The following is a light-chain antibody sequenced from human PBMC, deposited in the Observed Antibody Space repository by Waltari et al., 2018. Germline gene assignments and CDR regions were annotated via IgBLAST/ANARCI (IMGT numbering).Light chain of an antibody. CDR1: QSVSSS. J-gene: IGKJ4*01. CDR3: QQNSNWLT. Sequence: EIVMTQSPATLSLSPGERAPLSCRASQSVSSSLAWYQQKPGQAPRLLIYGASSRATGIPDRFSGSGSGTEFTLTISSLEPEDVAIYYCQQNSNWLTFGGGTKVEIK. CDR2: GAS. V-gene: IGKV3D-15*01.